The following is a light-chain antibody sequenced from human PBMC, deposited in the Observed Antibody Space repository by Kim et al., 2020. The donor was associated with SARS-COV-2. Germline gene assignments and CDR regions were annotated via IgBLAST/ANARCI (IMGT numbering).Light chain of an antibody. CDR2: DAS. Sequence: DIQMTQSPSSLSASVGDTVTITCRASQGIRSHVAWFRQRPGKAPESLIYDASTLHSGVPSKFSGSGSGTDFTLTINSLQPEDFATYYCQQYTSNPYTFGQGTKLDI. CDR3: QQYTSNPYT. V-gene: IGKV1-16*02. CDR1: QGIRSH. J-gene: IGKJ2*01.